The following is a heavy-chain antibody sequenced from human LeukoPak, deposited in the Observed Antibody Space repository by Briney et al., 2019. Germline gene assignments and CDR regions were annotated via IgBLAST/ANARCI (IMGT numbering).Heavy chain of an antibody. J-gene: IGHJ4*02. CDR2: ISSSSSYI. CDR3: ARDQVGYYYGSGIMDY. Sequence: NPGGSLRLSCAASGFTFNSYSMNWVRQAPGKGLEWVSSISSSSSYIYYEDSVKGRFTISRDNAKNSLYLQMNSLRAEDTAVYYCARDQVGYYYGSGIMDYWGQGTLVTVSS. V-gene: IGHV3-21*01. CDR1: GFTFNSYS. D-gene: IGHD3-10*01.